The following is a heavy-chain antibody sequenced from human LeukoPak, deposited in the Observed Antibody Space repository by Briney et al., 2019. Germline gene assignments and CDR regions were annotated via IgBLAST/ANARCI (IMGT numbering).Heavy chain of an antibody. CDR2: IHHSGTT. V-gene: IGHV4-39*07. D-gene: IGHD5-12*01. Sequence: SQTLSLTCTVSGGSIGSGSYYWSWIRQPPGKGLEWIGTIHHSGTTYYNPSLKSRVIISVDTSKNQFSLKVNSATAADTAVYYCARAPMATFAYWGQGTLVIVSS. CDR1: GGSIGSGSYY. J-gene: IGHJ4*02. CDR3: ARAPMATFAY.